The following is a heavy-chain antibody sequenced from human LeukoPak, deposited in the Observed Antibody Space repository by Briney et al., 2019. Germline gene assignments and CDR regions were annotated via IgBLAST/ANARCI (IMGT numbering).Heavy chain of an antibody. CDR2: IYNSGST. Sequence: SETLSLTCAVSGGSFSSYYWSWIRQPPGKGLEWIGYIYNSGSTYYNPSLKSRVTISLDTSKNQLSLKLSSVTAADTAIYYCATFRGSPYTYGPYYFDYWGQGTLVTVSS. J-gene: IGHJ4*02. D-gene: IGHD5-18*01. CDR1: GGSFSSYY. V-gene: IGHV4-59*01. CDR3: ATFRGSPYTYGPYYFDY.